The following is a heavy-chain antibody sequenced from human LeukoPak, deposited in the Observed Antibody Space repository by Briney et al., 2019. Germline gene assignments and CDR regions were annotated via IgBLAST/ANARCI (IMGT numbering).Heavy chain of an antibody. J-gene: IGHJ5*01. V-gene: IGHV1-69*13. CDR2: IIPIIGTV. Sequence: ASVKVSCKASGGTFSRNSITWVRQAPGQGLEWMGGIIPIIGTVNYAQKFQGRVTITADESTSTVYMDLSSLRSEDTAVYYCARDQAVEPAAPEHWSDSWGQGTLVTVSS. CDR3: ARDQAVEPAAPEHWSDS. D-gene: IGHD2-2*01. CDR1: GGTFSRNS.